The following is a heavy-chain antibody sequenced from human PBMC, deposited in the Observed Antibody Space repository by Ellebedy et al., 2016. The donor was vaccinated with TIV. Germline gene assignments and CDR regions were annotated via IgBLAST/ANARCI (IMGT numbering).Heavy chain of an antibody. CDR3: ASRLLGITAGDAFDM. CDR2: IGLDGSEK. Sequence: PGGSLRLSCEAAGFTFTSYWMYWVRQAPGKGLEWVAHIGLDGSEKSYVDSVKGRVTISRDNSKNTLYRQMNSLRAEDTAVYYCASRLLGITAGDAFDMWGQGTMVTVSS. D-gene: IGHD5-24*01. J-gene: IGHJ3*02. CDR1: GFTFTSYW. V-gene: IGHV3-7*03.